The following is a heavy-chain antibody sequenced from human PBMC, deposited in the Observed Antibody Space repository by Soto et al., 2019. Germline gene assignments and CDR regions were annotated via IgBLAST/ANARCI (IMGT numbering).Heavy chain of an antibody. D-gene: IGHD3-22*01. V-gene: IGHV6-1*01. Sequence: KQSQTLSLTCAISGDSVSSNSAAWNWIRQSPSRGLEWLGRTYYRSKWYNDYAVSVKSRITINPDTSKNQFSLQLNSVTPEDTAVYYCARGVPFEYYYDSSGYYYFDYWGQGTLVTVSS. CDR1: GDSVSSNSAA. CDR2: TYYRSKWYN. J-gene: IGHJ4*02. CDR3: ARGVPFEYYYDSSGYYYFDY.